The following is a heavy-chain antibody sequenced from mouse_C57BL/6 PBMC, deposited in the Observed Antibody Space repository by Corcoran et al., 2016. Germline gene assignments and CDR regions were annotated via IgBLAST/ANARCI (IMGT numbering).Heavy chain of an antibody. CDR1: GYTFTDYY. Sequence: QVQLKQSGAELVRPGASVKLSCKASGYTFTDYYRNWVKQRSGQGLEWIARIYPGSGNTYYNEKFKGKATLTAEKSSSTAYMQLSSLTSEDSAVYFCARDDYDGDFDYWGQGTTLTVSS. V-gene: IGHV1-76*01. CDR3: ARDDYDGDFDY. CDR2: IYPGSGNT. D-gene: IGHD2-4*01. J-gene: IGHJ2*01.